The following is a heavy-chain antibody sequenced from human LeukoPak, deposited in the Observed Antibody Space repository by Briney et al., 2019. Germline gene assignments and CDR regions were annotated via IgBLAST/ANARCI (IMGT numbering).Heavy chain of an antibody. D-gene: IGHD1-14*01. V-gene: IGHV1-18*01. J-gene: IGHJ6*03. CDR3: ARARKPPGSYYYYYYMDV. CDR2: ISAYNGNT. Sequence: ASVKVSCKASGYTFTSYGISWVRQAPGQGLEWMGWISAYNGNTNYAQKLRGRVTMTTDTSTSTAYMELRSLRSDDTAVYYCARARKPPGSYYYYYYMDVWGKGTTVTVSS. CDR1: GYTFTSYG.